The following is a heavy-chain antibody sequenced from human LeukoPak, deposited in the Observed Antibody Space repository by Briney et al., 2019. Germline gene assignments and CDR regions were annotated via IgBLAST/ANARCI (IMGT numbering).Heavy chain of an antibody. D-gene: IGHD3-22*01. Sequence: AEPLSLTCIVCGDSIRSYYGSWTRQPPEKGLEWIGNIHNSGGTNYNPSLKSRVTISVDTSKNEFSLKLRSLIVADTAVYYCARTYDTSGYYDAFDIWGQGTMVTVSS. V-gene: IGHV4-4*09. CDR1: GDSIRSYY. J-gene: IGHJ3*02. CDR2: IHNSGGT. CDR3: ARTYDTSGYYDAFDI.